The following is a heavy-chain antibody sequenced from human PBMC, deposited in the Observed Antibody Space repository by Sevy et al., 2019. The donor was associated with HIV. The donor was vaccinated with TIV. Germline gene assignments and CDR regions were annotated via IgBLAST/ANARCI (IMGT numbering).Heavy chain of an antibody. CDR1: GGSITSLY. CDR3: AGENAWGRGYS. D-gene: IGHD1-26*01. V-gene: IGHV4-59*08. CDR2: IYYNGHI. Sequence: SETLSLTCTVSGGSITSLYWNWIRQPPGKGLEWIGNIYYNGHINYNPSLTLRVPLSLDTSKNQFSLRLSSVTAAATAMYYCAGENAWGRGYSWGQGTLVTVSS. J-gene: IGHJ4*02.